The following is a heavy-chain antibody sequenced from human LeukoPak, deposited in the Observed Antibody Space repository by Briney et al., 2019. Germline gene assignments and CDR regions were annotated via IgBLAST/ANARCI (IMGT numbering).Heavy chain of an antibody. Sequence: ASVKVSCKASGYTFTSYDINWVRQATGQGLEWMGWMNPNSGNTGYAQKFQGRVTITRNTSISTAYMELSSLRSEDTAMYYCAGVSSSWYGFAFDIWGQGTMVTVSS. D-gene: IGHD6-13*01. CDR2: MNPNSGNT. CDR1: GYTFTSYD. CDR3: AGVSSSWYGFAFDI. J-gene: IGHJ3*02. V-gene: IGHV1-8*03.